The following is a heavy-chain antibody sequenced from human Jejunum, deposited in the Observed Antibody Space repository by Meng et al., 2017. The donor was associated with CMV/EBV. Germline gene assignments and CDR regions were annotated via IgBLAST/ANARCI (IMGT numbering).Heavy chain of an antibody. D-gene: IGHD2-21*01. CDR1: GFIFSDYY. CDR3: ARHLRIGGDWMHY. CDR2: ISDTGSTV. J-gene: IGHJ4*02. V-gene: IGHV3-11*01. Sequence: AASGFIFSDYYMSWVRQAPGKGLEWLSYISDTGSTVYYVDSVKGRFTISRDNAKNSLYLQMNSLRAEDTAVYYCARHLRIGGDWMHYWGQGTLVTVSS.